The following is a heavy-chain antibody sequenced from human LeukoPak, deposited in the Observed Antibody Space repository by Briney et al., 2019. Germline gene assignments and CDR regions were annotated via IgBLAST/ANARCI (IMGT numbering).Heavy chain of an antibody. CDR2: NWHGTT. CDR3: VKDLSYESSGSVFEY. CDR1: GFTFEEYT. J-gene: IGHJ4*02. V-gene: IGHV3-43*01. Sequence: GGSLRLSCAASGFTFEEYTMHWVRQAPGKSLEWVSLNWHGTTDSKNMLKGRFTISRDNSKDSLYLQITTLRSEDTAFYYCVKDLSYESSGSVFEYWGQGTLVTVSS. D-gene: IGHD3-22*01.